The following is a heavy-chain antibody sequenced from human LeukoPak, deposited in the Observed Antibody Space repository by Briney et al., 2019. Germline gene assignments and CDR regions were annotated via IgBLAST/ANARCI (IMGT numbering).Heavy chain of an antibody. CDR3: ATRYGSGWGDYYMDV. D-gene: IGHD3-10*01. Sequence: ASVKVSCKASGYTFTGYYMHWVRQAPGQGLEWMGWMNPNSSNTGYAQKFQGRVTMTRNTSISTAYMELSSLRSEDTAVYYCATRYGSGWGDYYMDVWGKGTTVTISS. J-gene: IGHJ6*03. V-gene: IGHV1-8*02. CDR2: MNPNSSNT. CDR1: GYTFTGYY.